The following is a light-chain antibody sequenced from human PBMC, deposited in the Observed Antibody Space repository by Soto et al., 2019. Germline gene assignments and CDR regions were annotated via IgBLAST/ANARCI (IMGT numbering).Light chain of an antibody. Sequence: DIQMTQTPSSLSASVGDRVTITCRASQTSATFINWYQQKSGSAPRLLIYEASGLQSGVPSRFSGSGSVTHFVLTISNFQPEDSATYCCQQTYNNPQTFGQGTKVEIK. CDR3: QQTYNNPQT. J-gene: IGKJ1*01. CDR1: QTSATF. CDR2: EAS. V-gene: IGKV1-39*01.